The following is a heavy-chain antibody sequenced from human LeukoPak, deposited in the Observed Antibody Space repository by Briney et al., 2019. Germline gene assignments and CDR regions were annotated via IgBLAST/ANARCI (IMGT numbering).Heavy chain of an antibody. D-gene: IGHD2-2*01. CDR1: GGSFSGFY. Sequence: SETLSLTCAVYGGSFSGFYWNWIRQPPGKGLEWIGEINHTGSTNYNPSLKSRVTISVDTSNSQVSLKLSSVTAADTAVYYCARAYSCCYPYFDYWGQGTLVTVSS. V-gene: IGHV4-34*01. J-gene: IGHJ4*02. CDR3: ARAYSCCYPYFDY. CDR2: INHTGST.